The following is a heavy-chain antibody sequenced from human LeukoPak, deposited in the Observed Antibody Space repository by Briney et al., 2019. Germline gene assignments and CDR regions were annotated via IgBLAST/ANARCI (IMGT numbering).Heavy chain of an antibody. V-gene: IGHV5-51*01. Sequence: GESLKISCEASGYSFTTYWIGWVRQMPGKGLEWMGIIYPGDSDTRYSPSFQGQVTISADKSINTAYLQRSSLKASGTAMYYCARQHGSGSYYSRAIDYWGQGTLVTVSS. J-gene: IGHJ4*02. CDR1: GYSFTTYW. D-gene: IGHD3-10*01. CDR3: ARQHGSGSYYSRAIDY. CDR2: IYPGDSDT.